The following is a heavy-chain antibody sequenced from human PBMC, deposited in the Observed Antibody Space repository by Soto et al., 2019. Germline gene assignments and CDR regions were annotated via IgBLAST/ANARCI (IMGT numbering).Heavy chain of an antibody. CDR3: ARDRDFSYGSYDFWSGYYTGSNWFDP. J-gene: IGHJ5*02. D-gene: IGHD3-3*01. CDR1: GFTFSSYS. CDR2: ISSSSSTI. Sequence: GGSLRLSCAASGFTFSSYSMNWVRQAPGKGLEWVSYISSSSSTIYYADSVKGRFTISRDNAKNSLYLQMNSLRAEDTAVYYCARDRDFSYGSYDFWSGYYTGSNWFDPWGQGTLVTVSS. V-gene: IGHV3-48*01.